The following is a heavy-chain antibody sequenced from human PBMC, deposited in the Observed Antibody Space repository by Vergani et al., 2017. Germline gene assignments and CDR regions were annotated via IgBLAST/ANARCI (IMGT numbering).Heavy chain of an antibody. J-gene: IGHJ5*02. CDR2: IIPIFGTA. CDR3: ARFCGGSGGSCHYPGWFDP. Sequence: QVQLVQSGAEVKKPGSSVKVSCKASGGTFSSYAISWVRQAPGQGLEWMGGIIPIFGTANYAQKFQGRVTITADESTSTAYMELSSLRSEDTAVYYCARFCGGSGGSCHYPGWFDPWGQGTLVTVSS. V-gene: IGHV1-69*01. D-gene: IGHD2-15*01. CDR1: GGTFSSYA.